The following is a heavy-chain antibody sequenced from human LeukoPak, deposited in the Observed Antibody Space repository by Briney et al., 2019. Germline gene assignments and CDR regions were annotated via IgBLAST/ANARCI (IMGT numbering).Heavy chain of an antibody. CDR1: GGSISSSNW. J-gene: IGHJ6*02. CDR2: IYHSGST. CDR3: ARDGINSYYDILTGLRFYYGMDV. Sequence: SETLSLTCAVSGGSISSSNWWSWVRQPPGKGLEWIGEIYHSGSTNYNPSLKSRVTISVDKSKNQFSLKLSSVTAADTAVYYCARDGINSYYDILTGLRFYYGMDVWGQGTTVTVSS. V-gene: IGHV4-4*02. D-gene: IGHD3-9*01.